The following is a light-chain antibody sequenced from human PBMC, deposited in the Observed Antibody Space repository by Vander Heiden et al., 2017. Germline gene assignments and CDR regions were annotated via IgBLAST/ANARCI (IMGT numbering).Light chain of an antibody. CDR3: QQSYSTPPT. CDR1: QSISSY. Sequence: DIQMTQSQSSLSASVGDRVTITVRASQSISSYLNWYQQKPGKAPKLLIYAASSLQSGVPSRFSGSGSGTDFTLTISSLQPEDFATYYCQQSYSTPPTFGGGTKVEIK. J-gene: IGKJ4*01. V-gene: IGKV1-39*01. CDR2: AAS.